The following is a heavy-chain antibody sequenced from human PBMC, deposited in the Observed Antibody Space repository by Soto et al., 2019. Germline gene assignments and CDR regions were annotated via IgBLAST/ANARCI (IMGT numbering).Heavy chain of an antibody. CDR1: GFTFSSYG. CDR3: AKGWSGYDSNYYYYGMDV. V-gene: IGHV3-30*18. J-gene: IGHJ6*02. CDR2: ISYDGSNK. Sequence: GGSLRLSCAASGFTFSSYGMHWVRQAPGKGLEWVAVISYDGSNKYYADSVKGRFTISRDNSKNTLYLQMNSLRAEDTAAYYCAKGWSGYDSNYYYYGMDVWGQGTTVTVSS. D-gene: IGHD5-12*01.